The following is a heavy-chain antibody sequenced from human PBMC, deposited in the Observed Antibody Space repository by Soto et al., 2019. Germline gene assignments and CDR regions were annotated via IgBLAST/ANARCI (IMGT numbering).Heavy chain of an antibody. Sequence: QVQLVESGGGLVKPGGSLRLSCAASGFTFSDYYMSWIRQAPGKGLEWVSYISSSSSYTNYADSVKGRFTISRDNAKNSLYLQMNSLRAEDTAVYYCARGPELELRWGGWFDPWGQGTLVTVSS. D-gene: IGHD1-7*01. CDR1: GFTFSDYY. CDR3: ARGPELELRWGGWFDP. V-gene: IGHV3-11*06. J-gene: IGHJ5*02. CDR2: ISSSSSYT.